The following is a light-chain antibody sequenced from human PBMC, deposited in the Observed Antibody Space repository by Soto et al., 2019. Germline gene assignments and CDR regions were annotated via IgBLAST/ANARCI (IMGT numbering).Light chain of an antibody. CDR2: GDN. CDR1: NSNIGSSYD. Sequence: QSVLTQPPSVSGAPGQRVTISCTGGNSNIGSSYDVHWYQQIPGTAPKLLIYGDNTRPSGVPDRFSGSKSGTSASLAITGLQAEDEADYYCHSYDSTLSARYVFGTGTKLTVL. CDR3: HSYDSTLSARYV. J-gene: IGLJ1*01. V-gene: IGLV1-40*01.